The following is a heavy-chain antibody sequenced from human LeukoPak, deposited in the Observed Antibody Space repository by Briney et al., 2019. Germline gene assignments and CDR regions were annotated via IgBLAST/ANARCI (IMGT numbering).Heavy chain of an antibody. V-gene: IGHV3-15*01. CDR3: TTEGDGYKL. CDR2: IKSKTDGGTT. J-gene: IGHJ4*02. CDR1: GFTFSNAW. Sequence: GGSLRLSCAASGFTFSNAWMSWVRQAPGKGLEWVSRIKSKTDGGTTDYAAPVKGRFTISRDDSKNTLYLQMNSLKTEDTAVYYCTTEGDGYKLWGQGTLVTVSS. D-gene: IGHD5-24*01.